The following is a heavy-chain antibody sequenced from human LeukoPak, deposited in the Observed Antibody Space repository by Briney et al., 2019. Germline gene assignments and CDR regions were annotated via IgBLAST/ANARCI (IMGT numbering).Heavy chain of an antibody. CDR2: IYPGDSDT. CDR1: GSRFTRYW. D-gene: IGHD3-9*01. CDR3: ARHKLVSGYDILTGYPYYYYMDV. J-gene: IGHJ6*03. Sequence: GESLKISCKGSGSRFTRYWIGWVRPMPGKGLEWMGIIYPGDSDTRYSPSFQGQVTISADKSISTAYLQWSSLKASDTAMYYCARHKLVSGYDILTGYPYYYYMDVWGKGTTVTVSS. V-gene: IGHV5-51*01.